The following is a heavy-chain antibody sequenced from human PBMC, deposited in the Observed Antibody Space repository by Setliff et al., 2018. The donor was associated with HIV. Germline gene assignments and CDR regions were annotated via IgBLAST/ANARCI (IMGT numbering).Heavy chain of an antibody. CDR2: IQYDGNNE. V-gene: IGHV3-30*02. J-gene: IGHJ4*02. Sequence: LRLSCAASGFTFSHFGMRWVRQAPGKGLEWVTFIQYDGNNEYYADSVKGRFTISRDNAKNTLYLQMNSLRVEDTGVYYCHSGYDTEEQSYFDYWGQGTLVTVSS. CDR3: HSGYDTEEQSYFDY. CDR1: GFTFSHFG. D-gene: IGHD5-12*01.